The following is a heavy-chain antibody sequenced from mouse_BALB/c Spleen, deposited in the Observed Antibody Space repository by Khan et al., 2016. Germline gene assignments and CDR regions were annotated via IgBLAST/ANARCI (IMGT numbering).Heavy chain of an antibody. Sequence: EVELVESGGGLVQPGGSLRLSCATSGFTFTDYYMTWVRQPPGKALEWLGFIRNKANGYTTEYSASVKGRFTISRDNSQSILYLQMNTLRAEDSSTYYCARDRGGLRFDYWGQGTTLTVSS. CDR2: IRNKANGYTT. J-gene: IGHJ2*01. D-gene: IGHD2-4*01. CDR3: ARDRGGLRFDY. V-gene: IGHV7-3*02. CDR1: GFTFTDYY.